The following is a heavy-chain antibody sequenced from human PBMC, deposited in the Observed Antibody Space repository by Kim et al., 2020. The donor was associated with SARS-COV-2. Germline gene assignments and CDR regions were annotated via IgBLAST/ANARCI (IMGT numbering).Heavy chain of an antibody. CDR2: ISLSAVTI. J-gene: IGHJ6*02. V-gene: IGHV3-11*01. Sequence: GGSLRLSCVASGITFSDYYMTWIRQAPGKGLDFASSISLSAVTIYYADSVRGRFTISRDNAKNSLYLQINSLRVEDTAVYYCGGAGRGYSYGMDVWGQGTRVTGSS. CDR1: GITFSDYY. CDR3: GGAGRGYSYGMDV. D-gene: IGHD3-10*01.